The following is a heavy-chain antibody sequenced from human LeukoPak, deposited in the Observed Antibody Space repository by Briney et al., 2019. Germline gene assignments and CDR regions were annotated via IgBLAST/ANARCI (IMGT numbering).Heavy chain of an antibody. CDR2: IYYGESAYLSGGSA. CDR3: ARAAPNYYDSSGSLRNPYFDY. V-gene: IGHV4-31*03. Sequence: SETLSLTCTVSGGSITSGDCYWSWIRQHPGKGLEWIGYIYYGESAYLSGGSAYYNPSLKSRVTMSLDTSKNQFSVKLTSVTAADTAVYFCARAAPNYYDSSGSLRNPYFDYWGQGTLVTVSS. J-gene: IGHJ4*02. D-gene: IGHD3-22*01. CDR1: GGSITSGDCY.